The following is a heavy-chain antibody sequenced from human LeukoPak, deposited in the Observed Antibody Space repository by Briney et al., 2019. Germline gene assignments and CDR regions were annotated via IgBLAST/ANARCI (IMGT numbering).Heavy chain of an antibody. CDR3: ARSRITIFGVTTNSLDH. J-gene: IGHJ5*02. CDR1: GGTISSYY. D-gene: IGHD3-3*01. Sequence: PSETLSLTCTVSGGTISSYYWSWIPQPPGKGLKWIGYIYYSGSTNYNPSLKSRVTISVDTSKNQFSLKLSSVTAAVTAAYYVARSRITIFGVTTNSLDHWGQGTLVTVSS. V-gene: IGHV4-59*01. CDR2: IYYSGST.